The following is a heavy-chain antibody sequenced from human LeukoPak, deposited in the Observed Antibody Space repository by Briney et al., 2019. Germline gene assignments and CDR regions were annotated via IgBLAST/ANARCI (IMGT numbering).Heavy chain of an antibody. D-gene: IGHD6-19*01. V-gene: IGHV3-15*01. CDR2: IKSKTDGGTT. J-gene: IGHJ4*02. CDR1: GFTFSNAW. Sequence: KPGGSLRLSCAASGFTFSNAWMSWVRQAPGKGLEWVGRIKSKTDGGTTDYAAPVKGRFTISRDDSKNTLCLQMNSLKTEDTAVYYCTTLRRLRLWLVPSVVLNDYWGQGTLVTVSS. CDR3: TTLRRLRLWLVPSVVLNDY.